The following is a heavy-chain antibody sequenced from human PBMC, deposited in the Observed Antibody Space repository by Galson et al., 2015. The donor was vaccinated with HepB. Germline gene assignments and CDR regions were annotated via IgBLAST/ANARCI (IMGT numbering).Heavy chain of an antibody. D-gene: IGHD3-16*01. V-gene: IGHV3-23*05. CDR2: ITSKGDST. CDR3: AKGYGLFDS. J-gene: IGHJ5*01. CDR1: GFAFDSHA. Sequence: SLRLSCAASGFAFDSHAMSWVRQAPGRGLEWISGITSKGDSTFYADSVKGRFTVSRDNSNNMLYLQMNSLRAEDAGLYFCAKGYGLFDSWGQGILVTVSS.